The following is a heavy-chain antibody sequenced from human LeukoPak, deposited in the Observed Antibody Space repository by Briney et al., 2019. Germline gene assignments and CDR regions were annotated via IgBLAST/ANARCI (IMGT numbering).Heavy chain of an antibody. CDR3: ARTPPDSDFWSGYYPYYFAY. CDR1: GGSISSYY. V-gene: IGHV4-59*01. Sequence: SETLSLTCTVSGGSISSYYWSWIRQPPGKGLEWIGYIYYSGSTNYNPSLKSRVTISVDTSKSQFSLKLSSVTAADTAVYYCARTPPDSDFWSGYYPYYFAYWGQEPWSPSPQ. D-gene: IGHD3-3*01. CDR2: IYYSGST. J-gene: IGHJ4*01.